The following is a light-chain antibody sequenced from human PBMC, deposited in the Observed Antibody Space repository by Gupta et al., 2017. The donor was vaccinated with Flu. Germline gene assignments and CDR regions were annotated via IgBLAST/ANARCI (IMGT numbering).Light chain of an antibody. Sequence: QSVLTQPPSVSGAPGQRVTLSCTGSGSNIGAGDDVHWYQQFPGTAPKLLIYRNDNRPSGVPDRFSGSKSGTSASLAITGLQAEDEAEYYCQSYDTSMTEVFGTGTKVTVL. V-gene: IGLV1-40*01. J-gene: IGLJ1*01. CDR1: GSNIGAGDD. CDR3: QSYDTSMTEV. CDR2: RND.